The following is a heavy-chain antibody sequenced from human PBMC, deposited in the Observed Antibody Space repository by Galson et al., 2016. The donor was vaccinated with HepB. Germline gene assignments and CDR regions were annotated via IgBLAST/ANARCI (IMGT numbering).Heavy chain of an antibody. CDR3: VREGGSFKHFDL. V-gene: IGHV1-46*04. D-gene: IGHD3-16*01. Sequence: QSGAEVKKSGESLKVSCKASGCTFPNHYLHWVRQAPGQGLEWMGQINPSDATTQYAQDLQGRFTMTRDTSTSTLYMDLISLRSDDTAIYYCVREGGSFKHFDLWGRGTLVTVSS. CDR1: GCTFPNHY. CDR2: INPSDATT. J-gene: IGHJ2*01.